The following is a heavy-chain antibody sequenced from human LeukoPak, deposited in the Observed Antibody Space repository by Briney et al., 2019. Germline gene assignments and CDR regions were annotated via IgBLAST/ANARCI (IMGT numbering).Heavy chain of an antibody. D-gene: IGHD7-27*01. CDR3: AKDMSLGTTYYFDY. V-gene: IGHV3-9*01. CDR2: ISWNSGSI. CDR1: GFTFDDYA. Sequence: HPGGSLRLSCAASGFTFDDYAMHWVRQAPGKGLEWVSGISWNSGSIGYADSVKGRFTISRDNAKNSLYLQMNSLRAEDTALYYCAKDMSLGTTYYFDYWGQGTLVTVSS. J-gene: IGHJ4*02.